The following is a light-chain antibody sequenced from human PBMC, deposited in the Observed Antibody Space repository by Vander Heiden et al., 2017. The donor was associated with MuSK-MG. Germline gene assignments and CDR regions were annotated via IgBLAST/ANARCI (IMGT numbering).Light chain of an antibody. CDR3: QQNDSNPNVT. CDR1: QSISSY. CDR2: AAS. V-gene: IGKV1-39*01. J-gene: IGKJ3*01. Sequence: DIQMTQSPSSLSASVGDRVTITCRASQSISSYLNWYQQKPGKAPKLLIYAASSLQSGVPSRFSGSGYGTDFTLTISSRQPEDFAPYYCQQNDSNPNVTFGHGTKVDIK.